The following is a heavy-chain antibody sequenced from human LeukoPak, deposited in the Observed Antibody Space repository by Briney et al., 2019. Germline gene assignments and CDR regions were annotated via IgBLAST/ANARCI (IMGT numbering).Heavy chain of an antibody. V-gene: IGHV1-3*03. CDR3: ARQDPRQQLAHLDY. D-gene: IGHD6-13*01. J-gene: IGHJ4*02. CDR2: INAGNGNT. Sequence: GASVKVSCKASGYTFTSYAMHWVRQAPGQRLEWMGWINAGNGNTKYSQEFQGRVTITRDTSASTAYMELSSLRSEDMAVYYCARQDPRQQLAHLDYWGQGTLVTVSS. CDR1: GYTFTSYA.